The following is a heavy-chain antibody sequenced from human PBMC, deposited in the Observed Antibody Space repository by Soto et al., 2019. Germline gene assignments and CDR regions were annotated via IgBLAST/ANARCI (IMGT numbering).Heavy chain of an antibody. CDR2: INPNNGNT. CDR3: ARTSSGTREGFDP. CDR1: GYSFTTYD. D-gene: IGHD1-7*01. Sequence: ASVKVSCKASGYSFTTYDINWVRQATGQGLEWMGWINPNNGNTGYAQKFQGRVTLTRTTSISTVYMELSSLRSDDTAVYYCARTSSGTREGFDPWGPGTLVTVSS. V-gene: IGHV1-8*01. J-gene: IGHJ5*02.